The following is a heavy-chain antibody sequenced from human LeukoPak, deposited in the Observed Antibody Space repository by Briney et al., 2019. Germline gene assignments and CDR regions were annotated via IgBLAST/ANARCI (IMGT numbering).Heavy chain of an antibody. D-gene: IGHD3-16*01. V-gene: IGHV3-48*03. CDR3: ARDRGILDY. Sequence: PGGSLRLSCVASGFTFSSYDMNWVRQAPGKGLEWVSYVSSSGSTMYYADSVKGRFTISRDNAKNSLYLQMNSLRAEDTAVYYCARDRGILDYWGQGTLVTVSS. CDR1: GFTFSSYD. J-gene: IGHJ4*02. CDR2: VSSSGSTM.